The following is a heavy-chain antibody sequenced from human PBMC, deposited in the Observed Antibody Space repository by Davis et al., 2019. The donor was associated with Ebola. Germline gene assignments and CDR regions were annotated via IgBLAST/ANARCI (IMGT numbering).Heavy chain of an antibody. CDR1: GYTFTSYY. V-gene: IGHV1-46*01. CDR2: INPSGGST. J-gene: IGHJ5*02. CDR3: ARVTVTTGWFDP. Sequence: VSVKVSCKASGYTFTSYYMHWVRQAPGQGLEWMGIINPSGGSTNYAQKFQGRVTMTRDTSTSTVYMELSSLRSEDTAVYYCARVTVTTGWFDPWGQGTLVTVSS. D-gene: IGHD4-17*01.